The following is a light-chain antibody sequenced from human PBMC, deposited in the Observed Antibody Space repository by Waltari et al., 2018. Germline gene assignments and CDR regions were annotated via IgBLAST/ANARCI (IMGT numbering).Light chain of an antibody. J-gene: IGLJ3*02. Sequence: SYVLTQPPSVSLAPVQTATITCGGNHLGRQTVPWYQQKPGQAPVLVVYDDSDRTSGIPERFSGSNSGNTATLTISRVEAGDEADYYCQVWDSSSDHWVFGGGTKLTVL. CDR3: QVWDSSSDHWV. V-gene: IGLV3-21*02. CDR1: HLGRQT. CDR2: DDS.